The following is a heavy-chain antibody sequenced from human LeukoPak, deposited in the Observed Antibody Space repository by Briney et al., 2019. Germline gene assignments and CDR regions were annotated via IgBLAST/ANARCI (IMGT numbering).Heavy chain of an antibody. D-gene: IGHD6-19*01. V-gene: IGHV3-7*01. CDR2: IKEDGRDI. J-gene: IGHJ4*02. CDR3: VRGSGWFLGL. Sequence: GGSLRLSCAASQFSISYDWMHWVRQAPGKGLEWVASIKEDGRDIHYLDSVKGRFSISRDNAKNSLYLEMNTLRAEDTAVYYCVRGSGWFLGLWGQGSLVAVSS. CDR1: QFSISYDW.